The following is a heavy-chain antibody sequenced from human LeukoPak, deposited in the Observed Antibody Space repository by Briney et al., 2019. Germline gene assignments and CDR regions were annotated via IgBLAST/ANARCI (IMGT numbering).Heavy chain of an antibody. D-gene: IGHD3-9*01. CDR3: AREGRSDILTGYTTPYFDY. J-gene: IGHJ4*02. V-gene: IGHV1-46*01. CDR1: GYTFTAYY. CDR2: INPSGGST. Sequence: GASVKVSCKTSGYTFTAYYIHWVRQAPGQGLEWMGIINPSGGSTSYAQKFQGRVTMTRDTPTSTVYMELASLRSEDTAVYYCAREGRSDILTGYTTPYFDYWGQGTLVTVSS.